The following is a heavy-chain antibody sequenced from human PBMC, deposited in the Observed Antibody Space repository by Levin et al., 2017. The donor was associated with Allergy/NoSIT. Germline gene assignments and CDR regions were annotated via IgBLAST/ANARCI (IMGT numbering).Heavy chain of an antibody. CDR3: ARVHSSSWYYFDY. D-gene: IGHD6-13*01. Sequence: SQTLSLTCTVSGGSISSSYWSWIRQPPGKGLEWIGYIYYSGSTNYNPSLKSRVTISVDTSKNQLSLKLSSVTAADTAVCSCARVHSSSWYYFDYWGQGTLVTVSS. J-gene: IGHJ4*02. CDR1: GGSISSSY. V-gene: IGHV4-59*01. CDR2: IYYSGST.